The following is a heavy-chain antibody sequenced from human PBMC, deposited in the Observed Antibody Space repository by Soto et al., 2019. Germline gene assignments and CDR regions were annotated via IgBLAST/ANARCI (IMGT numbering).Heavy chain of an antibody. CDR1: GFTFSSYG. V-gene: IGHV3-30*18. D-gene: IGHD6-13*01. Sequence: QVQLVESGGGVVQPGRSLRLSCAASGFTFSSYGMHWVRQAPGKGLEWVAVISYDGSNKYYADSVKGRFTISRDNSKNTLYLQTNSLRAEDTAVYYCAKDLTGYSAERGDYWGQGTLVTVSS. J-gene: IGHJ4*02. CDR2: ISYDGSNK. CDR3: AKDLTGYSAERGDY.